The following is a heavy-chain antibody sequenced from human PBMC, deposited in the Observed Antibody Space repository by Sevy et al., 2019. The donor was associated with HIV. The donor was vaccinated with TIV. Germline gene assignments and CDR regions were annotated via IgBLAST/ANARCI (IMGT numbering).Heavy chain of an antibody. D-gene: IGHD3-3*01. CDR3: ANMGRGYYFYFEL. CDR2: IHYSGST. J-gene: IGHJ4*02. CDR1: GGSFSTSYY. Sequence: SETLSLTCTVSGGSFSTSYYGGWVRQPPGKGPEWIGCIHYSGSTYYNPSLKSRVSISVDTSKNSFSLKLSSVTAADTAVYYCANMGRGYYFYFELWGQGTLVTVSS. V-gene: IGHV4-39*02.